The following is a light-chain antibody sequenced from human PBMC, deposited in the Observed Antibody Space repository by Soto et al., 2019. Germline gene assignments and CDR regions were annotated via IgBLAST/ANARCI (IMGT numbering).Light chain of an antibody. V-gene: IGKV3-11*01. CDR3: QQSYSTPIS. Sequence: EIVLTQSQATLSLSPGERAILSCRASQSVSTFLAWFQQKPGQPPRLLIYNASNRTTGIPARFSGSGSGTDFTLTISSLEPEDFATYYCQQSYSTPISFGQGTRLEIK. J-gene: IGKJ5*01. CDR2: NAS. CDR1: QSVSTF.